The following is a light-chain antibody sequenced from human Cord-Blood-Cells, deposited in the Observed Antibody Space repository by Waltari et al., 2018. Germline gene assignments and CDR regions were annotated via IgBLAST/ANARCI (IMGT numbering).Light chain of an antibody. CDR2: EGS. CDR1: SSYVWCYNL. J-gene: IGLJ1*01. CDR3: CSYAGSSTDV. V-gene: IGLV2-23*01. Sequence: QSALPQPASVSGSPGQSLTLSCTGTSSYVWCYNLVPWYQQHPGKAPKLMIYEGSRRPSGVSNRFSGSKSGNTASLTISGRQAEDEADYYCCSYAGSSTDVFGTGTKVTVL.